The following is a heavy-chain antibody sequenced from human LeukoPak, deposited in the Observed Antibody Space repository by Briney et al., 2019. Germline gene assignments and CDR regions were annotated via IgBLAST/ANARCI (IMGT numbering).Heavy chain of an antibody. CDR2: INPSGGST. V-gene: IGHV1-46*01. CDR1: GYTFTSSY. J-gene: IGHJ4*02. D-gene: IGHD6-13*01. Sequence: ASVKVSCKASGYTFTSSYMHWVRQAPGQGLEWMGIINPSGGSTSYAQKFQGRVTMTRDMSTSTVYMELSSLRSEDTAVYYCARDPFASSSWYADRSLLYYFDYWGQGTLVTVSS. CDR3: ARDPFASSSWYADRSLLYYFDY.